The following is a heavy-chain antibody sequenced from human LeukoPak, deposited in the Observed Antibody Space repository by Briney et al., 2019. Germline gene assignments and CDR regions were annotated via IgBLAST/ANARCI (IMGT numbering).Heavy chain of an antibody. D-gene: IGHD3-22*01. Sequence: GGSLQISCKGSGSLFTNYWIGWVRQLPGKGREWLGIIDPGDSDTRYSPSFEGQVTISAVKSISTAYLQRSSLKASDTAMYYCARPPRDDSSAYYSAFALWGQGTMVTVSS. CDR3: ARPPRDDSSAYYSAFAL. CDR1: GSLFTNYW. J-gene: IGHJ3*01. CDR2: IDPGDSDT. V-gene: IGHV5-51*01.